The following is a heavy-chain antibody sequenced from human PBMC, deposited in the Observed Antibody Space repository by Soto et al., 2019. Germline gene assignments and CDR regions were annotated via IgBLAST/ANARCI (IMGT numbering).Heavy chain of an antibody. CDR3: ARQSTGYCSSTSCPFDY. D-gene: IGHD2-2*01. J-gene: IGHJ4*02. V-gene: IGHV4-59*08. CDR1: GGSISSYS. CDR2: IYYSGST. Sequence: SETLSLTCTLSGGSISSYSWNWIRQPPGKGLEWIGYIYYSGSTNYNPSLKSRVTISVDTSKNQFSLKLTSVTAADTAAYYCARQSTGYCSSTSCPFDYWGLGTVVTVSS.